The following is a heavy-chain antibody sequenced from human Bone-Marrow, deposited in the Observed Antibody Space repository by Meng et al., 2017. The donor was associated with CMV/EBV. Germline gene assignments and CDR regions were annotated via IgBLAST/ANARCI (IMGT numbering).Heavy chain of an antibody. CDR2: ISHNGST. D-gene: IGHD4/OR15-4a*01. CDR3: ARGLYGAADY. V-gene: IGHV4-34*01. CDR1: GGSFSGYY. Sequence: GSLRLSCAVYGGSFSGYYWSWIRQPPGKGLEWIGYISHNGSTNYNPSLKSRVTISKDTSKNQFPLILTSMPTADTAVYYCARGLYGAADYWGQGTLVTVSS. J-gene: IGHJ4*02.